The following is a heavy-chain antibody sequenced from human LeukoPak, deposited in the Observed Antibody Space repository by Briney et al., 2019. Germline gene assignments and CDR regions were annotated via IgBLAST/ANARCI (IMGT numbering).Heavy chain of an antibody. CDR1: GFTFSSYA. D-gene: IGHD1-7*01. CDR3: AKVKSGTTRYYFDY. CDR2: ISGSGGST. V-gene: IGHV3-23*01. J-gene: IGHJ4*02. Sequence: PGGSLRLSCPASGFTFSSYAMSWVRQAPGKGLEWVSAISGSGGSTYYADSVKGRFTISRDNSKNTLYLQMNSLRAEDTAVYYCAKVKSGTTRYYFDYWGQGTLVTVSS.